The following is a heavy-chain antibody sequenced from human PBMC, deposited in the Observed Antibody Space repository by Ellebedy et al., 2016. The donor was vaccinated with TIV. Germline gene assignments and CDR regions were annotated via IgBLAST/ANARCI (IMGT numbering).Heavy chain of an antibody. CDR3: ARVRSEWFGESNAFDI. Sequence: SETLSLTCAVYGGSFSGYYWSWIRQPPGKGLEWIGEINHSGSTNYNPSLKSRVTISVDTSKNQFSLKLSSVTAADTAVYYCARVRSEWFGESNAFDIWGQGTMVTVSS. J-gene: IGHJ3*02. D-gene: IGHD3-10*01. V-gene: IGHV4-34*01. CDR2: INHSGST. CDR1: GGSFSGYY.